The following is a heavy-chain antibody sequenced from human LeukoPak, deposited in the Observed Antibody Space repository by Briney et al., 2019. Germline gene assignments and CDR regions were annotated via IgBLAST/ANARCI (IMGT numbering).Heavy chain of an antibody. CDR3: ARRFRQDSGLGEAFDI. D-gene: IGHD1-26*01. J-gene: IGHJ3*02. Sequence: PSETLSLTCTVSGGSISSYYWSWIRQPPGKGLEWIGYIYTSGSTNYNPSLKSRVTISVDTSKNQFSLKLSSVTAADTAVYYCARRFRQDSGLGEAFDIWGQGTMVTVSS. V-gene: IGHV4-4*09. CDR1: GGSISSYY. CDR2: IYTSGST.